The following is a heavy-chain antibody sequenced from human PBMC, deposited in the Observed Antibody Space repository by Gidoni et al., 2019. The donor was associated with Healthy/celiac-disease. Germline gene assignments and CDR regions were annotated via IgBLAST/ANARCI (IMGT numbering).Heavy chain of an antibody. CDR2: IIPIFGTA. CDR3: ARGGADYGGSMGV. Sequence: QPQLVQSGAEAKKPGSSVKVPCKASGVTFSSYAISRVRQAPGQGLGWMGGIIPIFGTANYAQKFQGRVTITADESTSTAYMELSSLRSEDTAVYYCARGGADYGGSMGVWGRGTTVTVSS. J-gene: IGHJ6*02. CDR1: GVTFSSYA. V-gene: IGHV1-69*01. D-gene: IGHD4-17*01.